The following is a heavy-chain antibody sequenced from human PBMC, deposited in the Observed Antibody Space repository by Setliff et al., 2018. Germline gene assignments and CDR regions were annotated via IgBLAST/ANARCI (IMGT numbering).Heavy chain of an antibody. J-gene: IGHJ3*02. CDR3: ARDVFPYHYEGAFDI. D-gene: IGHD3-22*01. V-gene: IGHV1-46*01. CDR2: INPSSVRT. Sequence: GASVKVSCKASGYTFTSQYMHWVRQAPGLGLEWMGTINPSSVRTSYAQKFQGRVTMTRDTSTSTVYIDMRSLRSEDTAVYYCARDVFPYHYEGAFDIWGQGTMVTVSS. CDR1: GYTFTSQY.